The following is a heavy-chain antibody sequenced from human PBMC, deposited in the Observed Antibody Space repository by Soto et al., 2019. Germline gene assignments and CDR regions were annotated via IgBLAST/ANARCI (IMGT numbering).Heavy chain of an antibody. CDR1: GFPFSDYY. CDR2: VHTRGAVK. CDR3: ATVFRRLPIFYFGL. D-gene: IGHD3-3*01. J-gene: IGHJ4*02. V-gene: IGHV3-11*01. Sequence: GGSLRLSCEASGFPFSDYYMVWIRQAPGRGLEWVSYVHTRGAVKFYGESVKVRFTISRDNSTTSLSLRMFSLRAEDTAMYYFATVFRRLPIFYFGLWGQRALVTVSS.